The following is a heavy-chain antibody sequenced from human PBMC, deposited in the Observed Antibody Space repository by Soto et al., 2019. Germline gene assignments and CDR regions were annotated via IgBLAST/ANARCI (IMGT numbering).Heavy chain of an antibody. Sequence: HPGGSLRLSCAASGFSFRIYGVHGVCQAPGKGLEWVAVISYDGSNKYYADSVKGRFTISRDNSKNTLYLQMNSLRAEDTAVYYCAKDLVLGIVLIPAAINYYGMDVWGHGTTVTVS. CDR1: GFSFRIYG. V-gene: IGHV3-30*18. CDR3: AKDLVLGIVLIPAAINYYGMDV. CDR2: ISYDGSNK. J-gene: IGHJ6*02. D-gene: IGHD2-2*01.